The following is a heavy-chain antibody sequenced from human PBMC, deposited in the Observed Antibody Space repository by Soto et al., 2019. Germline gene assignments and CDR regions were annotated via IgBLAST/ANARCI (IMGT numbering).Heavy chain of an antibody. CDR2: ISSGSSTI. Sequence: QPGGSLRLSCSASGFTFSSYTMNWVRQAPGKGLEWVSYISSGSSTIYYADSVKGRFTISRDNAKNSLYLQMNSLRAEDTAVYYCARGGIDLDYWGQGTLVTVSS. D-gene: IGHD1-26*01. CDR1: GFTFSSYT. J-gene: IGHJ4*02. V-gene: IGHV3-48*01. CDR3: ARGGIDLDY.